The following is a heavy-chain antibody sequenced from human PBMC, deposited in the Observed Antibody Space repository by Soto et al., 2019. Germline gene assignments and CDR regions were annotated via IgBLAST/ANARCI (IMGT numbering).Heavy chain of an antibody. CDR2: IFHSGST. J-gene: IGHJ4*02. D-gene: IGHD3-22*01. CDR3: ARGSYYYDSSGYYYVGDFDY. V-gene: IGHV4-4*02. Sequence: SEILSLTCAVSGGSIISSNWWSWVRQPPGKGLEWIGEIFHSGSTNYNPSLKSRVTISVDKSKNQFSLKLSSVTAADTAVYYCARGSYYYDSSGYYYVGDFDYWGQGTLVTGLL. CDR1: GGSIISSNW.